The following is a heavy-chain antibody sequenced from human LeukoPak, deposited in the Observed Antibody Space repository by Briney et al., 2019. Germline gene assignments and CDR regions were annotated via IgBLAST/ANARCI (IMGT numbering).Heavy chain of an antibody. CDR1: GFTVSGSA. V-gene: IGHV3-73*01. D-gene: IGHD6-19*01. J-gene: IGHJ4*02. CDR3: ATLGETSGWYPDH. Sequence: PGGSLKLSCAASGFTVSGSAMHWVRQASGKGLEWLGRVRSKGYNYATAYGASVKDGFIISRDDSKSTAYLQMSSLKSEDTAVYYCATLGETSGWYPDHWGQGTLVTVSS. CDR2: VRSKGYNYAT.